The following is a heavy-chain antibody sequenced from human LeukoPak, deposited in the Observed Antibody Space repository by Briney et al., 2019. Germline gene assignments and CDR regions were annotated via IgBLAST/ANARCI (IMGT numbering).Heavy chain of an antibody. J-gene: IGHJ6*03. CDR2: INPNTGAT. CDR1: GYTFTGYY. CDR3: ARVDWELLEGDYMDV. Sequence: ASVKVSCKASGYTFTGYYIHWVRQAPGQGLEWMGRINPNTGATNYAQKFQGRVTMTRDTSISTAYMELSRLRSDDTAVYYCARVDWELLEGDYMDVWGKGTTVTVSS. D-gene: IGHD1-26*01. V-gene: IGHV1-2*06.